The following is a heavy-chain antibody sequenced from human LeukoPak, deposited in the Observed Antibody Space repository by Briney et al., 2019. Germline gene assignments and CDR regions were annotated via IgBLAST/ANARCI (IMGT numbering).Heavy chain of an antibody. D-gene: IGHD6-13*01. CDR2: INHSGST. V-gene: IGHV4-34*01. J-gene: IGHJ6*03. CDR3: ARDGPGYSSSWYKYYYYYMDV. Sequence: SETLSLTCAVYGGSFSGYYWSWIRQPPGKGLEWIGEINHSGSTNYNPSLKSRVTISVDTSKNQFSLKLSSVTAADTAVYYCARDGPGYSSSWYKYYYYYMDVWGKGTTVTVSS. CDR1: GGSFSGYY.